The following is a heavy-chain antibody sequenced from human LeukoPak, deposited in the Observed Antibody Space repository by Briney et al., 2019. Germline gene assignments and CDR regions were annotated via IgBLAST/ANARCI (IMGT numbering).Heavy chain of an antibody. CDR1: GFTVSSNY. Sequence: PGGSLRLSCAASGFTVSSNYMSWVRQAPGKGLEWVSVIFSGGTTYYADSVKGRFTISRDNSEHTLYLEMNSLRGEDTAMYYCAKDPGYTYVYSFDHWGQGTLVTVSS. V-gene: IGHV3-53*05. D-gene: IGHD5-18*01. J-gene: IGHJ4*02. CDR2: IFSGGTT. CDR3: AKDPGYTYVYSFDH.